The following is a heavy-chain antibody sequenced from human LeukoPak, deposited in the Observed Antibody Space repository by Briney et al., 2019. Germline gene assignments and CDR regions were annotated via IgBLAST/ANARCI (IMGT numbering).Heavy chain of an antibody. D-gene: IGHD2-2*01. CDR3: AKLRYCSSTSCYAFDI. Sequence: PGGSLRLSCAASGFTFNKSWMSWVRQAPGKGPEWVANIKEDGTQKYYVDSVRGRFTISRDNAESSLYLQMNSLRDEDTAVYYCAKLRYCSSTSCYAFDIWGQGTMVTVSS. CDR2: IKEDGTQK. V-gene: IGHV3-7*01. J-gene: IGHJ3*02. CDR1: GFTFNKSW.